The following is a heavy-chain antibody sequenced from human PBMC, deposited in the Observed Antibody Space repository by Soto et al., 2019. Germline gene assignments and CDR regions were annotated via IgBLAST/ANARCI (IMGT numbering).Heavy chain of an antibody. CDR2: IRSKAYGGTT. CDR1: GFTFGDYA. CDR3: TRDPVLYYYDSSGYYAPQGDYYYGMDV. D-gene: IGHD3-22*01. J-gene: IGHJ6*02. V-gene: IGHV3-49*04. Sequence: PGGSLRLSCTASGFTFGDYAMSWVRQAPGKGLEWVGFIRSKAYGGTTEYAASVKGRFTISRDDSKSVAYLQMNSLKTEDTAVYYCTRDPVLYYYDSSGYYAPQGDYYYGMDVWGQGTTVTVSS.